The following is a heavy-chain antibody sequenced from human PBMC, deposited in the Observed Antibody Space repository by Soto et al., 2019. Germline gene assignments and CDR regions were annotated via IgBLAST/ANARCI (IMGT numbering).Heavy chain of an antibody. CDR3: ARDRVFGVGTQYYYGMDV. Sequence: PSETLSLTCAVSGGSISSGGYSWSWIRQPPGKGLEWIGYIYHSGSTYYNPSLKSRVTISVDRSKNQFSLKLSSVTAADTAVYYCARDRVFGVGTQYYYGMDVWGQGTTVTVSS. J-gene: IGHJ6*02. D-gene: IGHD3-3*01. V-gene: IGHV4-30-2*01. CDR2: IYHSGST. CDR1: GGSISSGGYS.